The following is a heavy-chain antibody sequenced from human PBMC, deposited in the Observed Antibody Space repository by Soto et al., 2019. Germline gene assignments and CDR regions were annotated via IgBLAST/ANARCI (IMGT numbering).Heavy chain of an antibody. CDR1: GFTFSDYY. CDR3: ARLGSIAAAGTPDY. J-gene: IGHJ4*02. D-gene: IGHD6-13*01. Sequence: GGSLRLSCAASGFTFSDYYMSWFRQAPGKGLEWVSYISGSGSTKHDADSVKGRFTISRDNTKNSVYLQMNSLRADDAAVYYCARLGSIAAAGTPDYWGQGTLVTVSS. CDR2: ISGSGSTK. V-gene: IGHV3-11*01.